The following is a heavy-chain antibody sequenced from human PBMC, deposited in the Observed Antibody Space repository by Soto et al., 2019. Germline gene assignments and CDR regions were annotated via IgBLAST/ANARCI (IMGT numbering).Heavy chain of an antibody. CDR2: IKQDGSAT. J-gene: IGHJ4*02. CDR1: GFSLSNYW. V-gene: IGHV3-7*03. D-gene: IGHD4-17*01. CDR3: ARWTTALDY. Sequence: EVQLVESGGGLVQPGGSLRLSCAASGFSLSNYWMTWVRRAPGKRPAWVANIKQDGSATYYMGSVRGRFTISRYNANNSLFLQMNSLIAEDTALYYCARWTTALDYWGQGALVTVSS.